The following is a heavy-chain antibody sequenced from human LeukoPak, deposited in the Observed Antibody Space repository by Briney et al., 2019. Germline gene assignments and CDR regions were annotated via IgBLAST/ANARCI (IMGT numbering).Heavy chain of an antibody. CDR2: IYYSGST. J-gene: IGHJ4*02. Sequence: SETLSLTCTVSGGSISSGGYYWSWIRQHPGKGLEWIGYIYYSGSTYYNPSLKSRVTISVDTSKNQFSLKLSSVTAADTAVYYCARGYYDSSGYYYVAEDYWGQGTLVTVSS. V-gene: IGHV4-31*03. CDR3: ARGYYDSSGYYYVAEDY. CDR1: GGSISSGGYY. D-gene: IGHD3-22*01.